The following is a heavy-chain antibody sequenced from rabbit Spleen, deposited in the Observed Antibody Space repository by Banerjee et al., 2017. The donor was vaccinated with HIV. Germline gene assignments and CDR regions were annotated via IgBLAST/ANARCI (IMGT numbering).Heavy chain of an antibody. D-gene: IGHD1-1*01. CDR2: IWTGSTSIT. CDR3: ARDPNYASGHYIYSF. J-gene: IGHJ4*01. V-gene: IGHV1S40*01. Sequence: QSLEESGGGLVQPGASLTLTCTASGFSFTSGYDMCWVRQATGKGLEWIGTIWTGSTSITWYANWALGRFTISKTSSTTVTLQLNSLTAADTATYFCARDPNYASGHYIYSFWGPGTSSPS. CDR1: GFSFTSGYD.